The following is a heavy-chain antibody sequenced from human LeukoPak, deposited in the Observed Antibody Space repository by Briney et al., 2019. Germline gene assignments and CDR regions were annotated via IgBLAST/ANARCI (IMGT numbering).Heavy chain of an antibody. V-gene: IGHV3-33*01. D-gene: IGHD2-2*02. CDR2: IWYDGSNK. CDR3: AREKTDIVVVPAAIPLPDY. Sequence: SPRLSCAPSGFTFTSYGMHWVRQAPGKGLEWVGVIWYDGSNKYYADSVKGRFTISRDNSKNTLYLQMNSLRAEDTAVYYCAREKTDIVVVPAAIPLPDYWGQGTLVTVSS. CDR1: GFTFTSYG. J-gene: IGHJ4*02.